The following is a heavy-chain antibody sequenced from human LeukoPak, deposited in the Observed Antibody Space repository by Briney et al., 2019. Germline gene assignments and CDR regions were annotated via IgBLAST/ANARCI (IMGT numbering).Heavy chain of an antibody. Sequence: ASVKVSCNVSGYTLTELSMHWVRQAPGKGLEWMGGFDPEDGETIYAQKFQGRVTMTEDTSTDTAYMELSSLRSEDTAVYYCATVGTNYGDYGWFDPWGQGTLVTVSS. V-gene: IGHV1-24*01. J-gene: IGHJ5*02. D-gene: IGHD4-17*01. CDR3: ATVGTNYGDYGWFDP. CDR1: GYTLTELS. CDR2: FDPEDGET.